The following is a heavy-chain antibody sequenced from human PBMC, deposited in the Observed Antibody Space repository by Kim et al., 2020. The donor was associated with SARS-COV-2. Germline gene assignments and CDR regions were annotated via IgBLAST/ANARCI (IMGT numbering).Heavy chain of an antibody. CDR1: GFTFSSYG. J-gene: IGHJ3*02. Sequence: GGSLRLSCAASGFTFSSYGMHWVRQAPGKGLEWVAVISYDGSNKYYADSVKGRFTISRDNSKNTLYLQMNSLRAEDTAVYYCAKWITGSRAFDIWGQGTMVTVSS. CDR3: AKWITGSRAFDI. V-gene: IGHV3-30*18. D-gene: IGHD2-2*03. CDR2: ISYDGSNK.